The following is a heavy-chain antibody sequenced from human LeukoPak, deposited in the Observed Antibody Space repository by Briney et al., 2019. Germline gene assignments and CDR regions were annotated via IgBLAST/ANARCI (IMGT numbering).Heavy chain of an antibody. V-gene: IGHV3-64*01. Sequence: PGGSLRLSCAASGFTFSTYAMHWVRQAPGKGLEYVSTISNNGGSTYYANSVKGRFTISRDNSKNTLYLQMGSLRAEDMAVYYCARDFNLWSGYYYYMDVWGKGTTVTVSS. CDR2: ISNNGGST. CDR1: GFTFSTYA. J-gene: IGHJ6*03. D-gene: IGHD3-10*01. CDR3: ARDFNLWSGYYYYMDV.